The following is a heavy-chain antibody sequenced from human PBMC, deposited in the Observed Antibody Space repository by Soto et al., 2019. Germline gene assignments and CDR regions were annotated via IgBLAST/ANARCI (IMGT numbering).Heavy chain of an antibody. CDR2: IGYDGNIK. Sequence: GGSLRLSCAASGFTFSSYGFHWVRQAPGKGLEWVTLIGYDGNIKYYADSVVGRFTISRDTSMNTLYLQMNSLRPEDTAVYYCARDLSMGALESWGQGTLVTVS. CDR1: GFTFSSYG. D-gene: IGHD1-26*01. V-gene: IGHV3-33*01. J-gene: IGHJ5*02. CDR3: ARDLSMGALES.